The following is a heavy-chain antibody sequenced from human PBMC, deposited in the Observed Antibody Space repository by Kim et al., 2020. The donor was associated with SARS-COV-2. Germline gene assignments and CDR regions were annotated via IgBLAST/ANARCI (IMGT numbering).Heavy chain of an antibody. CDR2: IYYSGST. Sequence: SETLSLTCTVSGGYISSYYWSWIRQPPGKGLEWIGYIYYSGSTNYNPSLKSRVTISVDTSKNQFSLKLSSVTAADTAVYYCASLLSPYYFDYWGQGTLVTVSS. CDR1: GGYISSYY. V-gene: IGHV4-59*01. CDR3: ASLLSPYYFDY. D-gene: IGHD1-26*01. J-gene: IGHJ4*02.